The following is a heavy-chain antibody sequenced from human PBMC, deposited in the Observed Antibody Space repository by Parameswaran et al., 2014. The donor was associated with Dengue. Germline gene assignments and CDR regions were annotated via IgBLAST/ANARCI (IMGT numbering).Heavy chain of an antibody. J-gene: IGHJ1*01. CDR3: ARGGYSGYDPHYPLTDFQH. Sequence: WVRQAPGQGLEWMGWISAYNGDTNYAQKLQGRVTMTTDTSTSTAYMELRSLRSDDTAVYYCARGGYSGYDPHYPLTDFQHWGQGTLVTVSS. V-gene: IGHV1-18*01. D-gene: IGHD5-12*01. CDR2: ISAYNGDT.